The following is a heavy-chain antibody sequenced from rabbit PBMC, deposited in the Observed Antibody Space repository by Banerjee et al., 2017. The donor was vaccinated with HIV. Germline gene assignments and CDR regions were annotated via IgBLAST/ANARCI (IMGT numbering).Heavy chain of an antibody. CDR1: GFSFSSSYW. Sequence: QEQLVESGGDLVKPEGSLTLTCTASGFSFSSSYWICWVRQAPGKGLEWIACIYAGSSGSTYCASWAKGRFTISKTSSTTVTLQMASMTGADTDTYLCGRWVSGSNCWVLWGPGSIVTV. CDR2: IYAGSSGST. CDR3: GRWVSGSNCWVL. D-gene: IGHD4-1*01. J-gene: IGHJ6*01. V-gene: IGHV1S45*01.